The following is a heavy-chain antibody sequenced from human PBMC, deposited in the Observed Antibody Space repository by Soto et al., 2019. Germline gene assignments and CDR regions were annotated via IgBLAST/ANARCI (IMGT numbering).Heavy chain of an antibody. CDR1: GGSISSSSYY. J-gene: IGHJ4*02. CDR2: IYYSGST. D-gene: IGHD3-3*01. CDR3: ARHNGVATIFGVVIIRPFDY. Sequence: PSETLSLTCTVSGGSISSSSYYWGWIRQPPGKGLEWIGSIYYSGSTYYNPSLKSRVTISVDTSKNQFSLKLSSVTAADTAVYYCARHNGVATIFGVVIIRPFDYWGQGTLVTVSS. V-gene: IGHV4-39*01.